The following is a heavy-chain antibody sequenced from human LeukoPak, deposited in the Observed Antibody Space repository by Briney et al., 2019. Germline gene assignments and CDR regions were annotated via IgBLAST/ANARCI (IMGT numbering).Heavy chain of an antibody. CDR1: GFTFSNYA. D-gene: IGHD5-24*01. CDR3: AKSPRWGDLDY. Sequence: PGGSLRLSCAASGFTFSNYAMNWVRQAPGKGLEWVSAIGGSGGSTYYADSVKGRFTISRDNSKNTPYLQMDSLRAEDTAVYYCAKSPRWGDLDYWGQGTLVTVSS. CDR2: IGGSGGST. V-gene: IGHV3-23*01. J-gene: IGHJ4*02.